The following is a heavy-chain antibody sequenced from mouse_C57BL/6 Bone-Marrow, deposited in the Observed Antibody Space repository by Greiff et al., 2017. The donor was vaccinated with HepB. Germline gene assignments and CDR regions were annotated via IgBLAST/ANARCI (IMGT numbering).Heavy chain of an antibody. CDR2: IDPENGDT. V-gene: IGHV14-4*01. J-gene: IGHJ3*01. Sequence: EVQLQQSGAELVRPGASVKLSCTASGFNIKDDYMHWVKQRPEQGLEWIGWIDPENGDTEYASKFQGQATITADTSSNTAYLQLSSLTSEDTAVYYCTTGGDYDWFAYWGQGTLVTVSA. CDR3: TTGGDYDWFAY. D-gene: IGHD2-4*01. CDR1: GFNIKDDY.